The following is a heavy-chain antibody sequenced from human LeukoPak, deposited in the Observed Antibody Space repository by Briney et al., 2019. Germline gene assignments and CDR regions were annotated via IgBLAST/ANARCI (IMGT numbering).Heavy chain of an antibody. D-gene: IGHD6-19*01. V-gene: IGHV1-2*02. Sequence: ASVKVSCKASGYTFTGYYMHWVRQAPGQGIEWMGWINPSTGGTNSAQKFQGRVTMTRDTSITTAYMDLSRLTSDDTAVYYCASYSSGWLFDYWGQGTLVTVSS. CDR3: ASYSSGWLFDY. CDR1: GYTFTGYY. CDR2: INPSTGGT. J-gene: IGHJ4*02.